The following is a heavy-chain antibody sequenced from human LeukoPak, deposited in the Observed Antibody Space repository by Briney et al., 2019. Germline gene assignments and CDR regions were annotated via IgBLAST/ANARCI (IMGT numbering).Heavy chain of an antibody. Sequence: GESLKISCKGFGYSFTSYWIGWVRQMPGKGLEWMGIIYPGDSDTRYSPSFQGQVTISADKSISTAYLQWSSLKASDTAMYYCARHGLNYYFHMDVWGQGTTVTVSS. V-gene: IGHV5-51*01. CDR3: ARHGLNYYFHMDV. CDR1: GYSFTSYW. CDR2: IYPGDSDT. J-gene: IGHJ6*02.